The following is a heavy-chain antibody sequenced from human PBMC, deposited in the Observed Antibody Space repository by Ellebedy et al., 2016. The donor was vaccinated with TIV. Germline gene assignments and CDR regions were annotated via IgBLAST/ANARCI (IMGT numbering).Heavy chain of an antibody. D-gene: IGHD3-10*01. CDR3: AARYGSGSYDFDY. V-gene: IGHV4-34*01. CDR1: GGSFSGYY. Sequence: SETLSLTXAVYGGSFSGYYWSWIRQPPGKGLEWIGEINHSGSTNYNPSLKSRVTISVDTSKNQFSLKLSSVTAADTAVYYCAARYGSGSYDFDYWGQGTLVTVSS. CDR2: INHSGST. J-gene: IGHJ4*02.